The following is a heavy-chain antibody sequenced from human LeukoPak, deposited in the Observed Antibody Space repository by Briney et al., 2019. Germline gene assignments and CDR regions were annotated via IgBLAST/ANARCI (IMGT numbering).Heavy chain of an antibody. CDR3: AKDRALIVVVPDAFDI. D-gene: IGHD2-2*01. CDR2: ISGSGGST. V-gene: IGHV3-23*01. J-gene: IGHJ3*02. Sequence: GWSLRLSCAASGFSFSSYAMSGVGQAPGKGLEGVSAISGSGGSTYYADSVKGRFTISRDNSKNTLYLQMNSLSAEDTAVYYCAKDRALIVVVPDAFDIWGQGTMVPVSS. CDR1: GFSFSSYA.